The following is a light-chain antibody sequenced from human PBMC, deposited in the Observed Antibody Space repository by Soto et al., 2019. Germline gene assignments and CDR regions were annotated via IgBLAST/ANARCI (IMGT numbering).Light chain of an antibody. CDR1: SSNIGAGYG. CDR3: QSYDSSLSGVI. Sequence: QSVLTQPPSVSGAPGQRVTISCTGSSSNIGAGYGVHWYIQLPGTAPKLLVYGDSNRPSGVPDRFSGSKSDTSASLAITGLQAEDEAGYYCQSYDSSLSGVIFGGGTKVTVL. V-gene: IGLV1-40*01. J-gene: IGLJ2*01. CDR2: GDS.